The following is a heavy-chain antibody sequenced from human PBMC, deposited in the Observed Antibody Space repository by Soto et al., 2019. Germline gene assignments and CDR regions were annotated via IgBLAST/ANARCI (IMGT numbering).Heavy chain of an antibody. D-gene: IGHD6-13*01. CDR3: ARMVSGYETPKGYFDY. Sequence: EVQLLESGGGLVQPGGSLRLSCAASGFTFSSYAMTWVRRAPGKGLEWVSAITGSGGNTYYADSVKGRFTISRDNSKNTLSLQMNSLRAEATAVYSCARMVSGYETPKGYFDYWGQGTLVTVSP. V-gene: IGHV3-23*01. CDR2: ITGSGGNT. CDR1: GFTFSSYA. J-gene: IGHJ4*02.